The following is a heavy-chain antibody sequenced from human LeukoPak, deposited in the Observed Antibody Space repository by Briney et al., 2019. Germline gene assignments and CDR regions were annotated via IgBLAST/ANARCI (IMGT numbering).Heavy chain of an antibody. J-gene: IGHJ4*02. Sequence: GGSLRLSCAASGFTFSSYEMNWVRQAPGKGLEWVSYISSSGSTIYYADSVKGRFTISRDNSKNTLYLQMNSLRAEDTAVYYCAKDSTATLGILTPPRAGHYFDYWGQGTLVTVSS. CDR1: GFTFSSYE. CDR2: ISSSGSTI. D-gene: IGHD2/OR15-2a*01. CDR3: AKDSTATLGILTPPRAGHYFDY. V-gene: IGHV3-48*03.